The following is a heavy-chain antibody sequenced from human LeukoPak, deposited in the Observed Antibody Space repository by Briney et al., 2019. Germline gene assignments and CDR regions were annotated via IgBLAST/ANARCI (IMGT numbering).Heavy chain of an antibody. CDR3: AKDSSRLAPTYYFDY. CDR2: ISWNSGSI. D-gene: IGHD2/OR15-2a*01. CDR1: GFTFDDYA. V-gene: IGHV3-9*01. J-gene: IGHJ4*02. Sequence: GRSLRLSCAASGFTFDDYAMHWVRQAPGKGLEWVSGISWNSGSIGYADSVKGRFTISRDNAKNSLYLQMNSLRAEDTALYYCAKDSSRLAPTYYFDYWGQGTLVTVSS.